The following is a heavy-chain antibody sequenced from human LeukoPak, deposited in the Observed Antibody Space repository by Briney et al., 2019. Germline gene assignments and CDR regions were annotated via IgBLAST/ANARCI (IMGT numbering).Heavy chain of an antibody. J-gene: IGHJ6*03. CDR2: IKQDGSEK. D-gene: IGHD6-6*01. V-gene: IGHV3-7*01. CDR3: ARGPGSSRYYYYYMDV. CDR1: GFTFSSYW. Sequence: GGSLRLSCAASGFTFSSYWMSWVRQAPGKGLEWVANIKQDGSEKYYVDSVKGRFTISRDNAKNSLYLQMNSLRAEDTAVYYCARGPGSSRYYYYYMDVWGKGTTVTVSS.